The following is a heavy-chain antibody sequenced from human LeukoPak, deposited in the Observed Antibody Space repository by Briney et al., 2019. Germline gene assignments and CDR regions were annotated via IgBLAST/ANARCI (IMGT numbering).Heavy chain of an antibody. CDR3: ARRGRYFDWLSHPVAFDI. J-gene: IGHJ3*02. D-gene: IGHD3-9*01. CDR2: IYYSGST. V-gene: IGHV4-39*01. Sequence: SETLSLTCTVSGGSISSSSNYWGWIRQPPGKGLEWIGRIYYSGSTHYNPSLKSRVTISVDTSNNQFSLKLNSVTAADTAVYYCARRGRYFDWLSHPVAFDIWGQGTMVTVSS. CDR1: GGSISSSSNY.